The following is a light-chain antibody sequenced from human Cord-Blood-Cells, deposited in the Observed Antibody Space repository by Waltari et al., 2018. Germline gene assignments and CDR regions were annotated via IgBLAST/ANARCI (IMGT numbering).Light chain of an antibody. CDR1: KLGDKY. CDR2: QDS. CDR3: QAWDSSTVV. J-gene: IGLJ2*01. V-gene: IGLV3-1*01. Sequence: SYELTQPPSVSVSPGQTASITCSGDKLGDKYACWYQQKPGQSPVLVIYQDSKRPSGIPERVSGSISGNTATLTISGTQAMDEADYYCQAWDSSTVVFGGGTKLTVL.